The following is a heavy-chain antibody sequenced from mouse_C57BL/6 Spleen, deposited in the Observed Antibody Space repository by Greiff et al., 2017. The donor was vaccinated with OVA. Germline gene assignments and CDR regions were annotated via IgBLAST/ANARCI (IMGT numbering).Heavy chain of an antibody. Sequence: EVMLVESGGGLVKPGGSLQLSCAASGFTFSDYGMHWVRQAPEKGLEWVAYICIGSSTLSYADTVKGRFTISRDNAKNTRFLQMTSLRSEDTAMYYCARKCGNHYAMDYWGQGTAVTVSA. CDR2: ICIGSSTL. V-gene: IGHV5-17*01. CDR1: GFTFSDYG. D-gene: IGHD2-10*02. J-gene: IGHJ4*01. CDR3: ARKCGNHYAMDY.